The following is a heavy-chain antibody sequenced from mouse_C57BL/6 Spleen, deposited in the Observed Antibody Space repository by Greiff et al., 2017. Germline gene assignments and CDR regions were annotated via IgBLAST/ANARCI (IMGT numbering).Heavy chain of an antibody. V-gene: IGHV1-54*01. D-gene: IGHD1-1*01. CDR1: GYAFTNYL. Sequence: QVQLQQSGAELVRPGTSVKVSCKASGYAFTNYLIEWVKQRPGQGLEWIGVINPGSGGTNYNEKFKGKATLTADKSSSTAYMQLSSLTSEDSAVYFCAREGYYGSSHYFDYWGQGTTLTVSS. J-gene: IGHJ2*01. CDR3: AREGYYGSSHYFDY. CDR2: INPGSGGT.